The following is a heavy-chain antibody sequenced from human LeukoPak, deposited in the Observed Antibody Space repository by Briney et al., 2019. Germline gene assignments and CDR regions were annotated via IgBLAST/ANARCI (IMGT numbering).Heavy chain of an antibody. Sequence: SQTLSLTCTVSGGSISSGGYYWSWIRQHPGKGLEWIGYIYYSGSTYYNPSLKSRVTISVDTSKNQFSLKLSSVTAADTAVYYCARDSYSSSWYGYYFDYWGQGTLVTVSS. D-gene: IGHD6-13*01. CDR2: IYYSGST. V-gene: IGHV4-31*03. J-gene: IGHJ4*02. CDR1: GGSISSGGYY. CDR3: ARDSYSSSWYGYYFDY.